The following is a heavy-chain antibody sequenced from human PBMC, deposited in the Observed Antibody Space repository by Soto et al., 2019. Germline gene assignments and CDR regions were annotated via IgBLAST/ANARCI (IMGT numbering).Heavy chain of an antibody. J-gene: IGHJ5*02. Sequence: EVQLVESGGGLVKPGGSLRLSCAASGFTFNTYDMNWVRQAPGKGLEWVSSITTSSAYIYYADSLKGRITISRDNAKNSLFLQMTSLRAEDAAVYSWVRSGTARLRRHSWFDTWGQGTLVTVSS. CDR1: GFTFNTYD. CDR2: ITTSSAYI. D-gene: IGHD3-16*01. V-gene: IGHV3-21*01. CDR3: VRSGTARLRRHSWFDT.